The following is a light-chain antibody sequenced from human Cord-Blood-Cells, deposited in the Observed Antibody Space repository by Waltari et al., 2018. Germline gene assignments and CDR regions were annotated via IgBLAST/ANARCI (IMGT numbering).Light chain of an antibody. V-gene: IGLV3-19*01. CDR3: NSRDSSGNHLV. CDR2: GKT. CDR1: SLRSFY. Sequence: SSELTQDPAVSVALGQTVRITCQGDSLRSFYAGWYQQKPGQAPVLVIYGKTNRPPGIPDRFSGSSSGNTASLTITGSQAEDEADYYCNSRDSSGNHLVFGGGTKLTVL. J-gene: IGLJ3*02.